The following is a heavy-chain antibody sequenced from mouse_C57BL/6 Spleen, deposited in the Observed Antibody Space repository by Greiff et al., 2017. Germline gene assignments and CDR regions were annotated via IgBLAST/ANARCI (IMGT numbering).Heavy chain of an antibody. CDR2: IDPETGGT. D-gene: IGHD2-3*01. CDR3: TRRLLRSWYFDV. J-gene: IGHJ1*03. V-gene: IGHV1-15*01. CDR1: GYTFTDYE. Sequence: QVQLKQSGAELVRPGASVTLSCKASGYTFTDYEMHWVKQTPVHGLEWIGAIDPETGGTAYNQKFKGKAILTADKSSSTAYMELRSLTSEDSAVYYCTRRLLRSWYFDVWGTGTTVTVSS.